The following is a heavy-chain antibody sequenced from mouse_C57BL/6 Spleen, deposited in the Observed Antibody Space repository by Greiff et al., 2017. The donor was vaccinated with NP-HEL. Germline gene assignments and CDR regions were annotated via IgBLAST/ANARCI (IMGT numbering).Heavy chain of an antibody. V-gene: IGHV1-69*01. CDR3: ARVPYYGSSYRYFDV. CDR1: GYTFTSYW. Sequence: QVQLQQHGAELVMPGASVKLSCKASGYTFTSYWMHWVKQRPGQGLEWIGEIDPSDSYTNYNHKFKGKSTLPVDKSSSTAYMQLSSLTSEDSAVYYCARVPYYGSSYRYFDVWGTGTTVTVSS. CDR2: IDPSDSYT. D-gene: IGHD1-1*01. J-gene: IGHJ1*03.